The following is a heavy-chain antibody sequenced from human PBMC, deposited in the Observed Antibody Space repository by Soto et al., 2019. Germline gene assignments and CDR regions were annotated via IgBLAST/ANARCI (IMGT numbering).Heavy chain of an antibody. J-gene: IGHJ4*02. CDR3: ARESEDLTSNFDY. Sequence: SETLSLTCAVYGGSFSDYFWTWIRQPPGKGLEWVGEINHSGSTNFNPSLKSRVAISADTSRNQFSLRVTSVTAEDTAVYYCARESEDLTSNFDYWGQGTLVTVSS. CDR2: INHSGST. V-gene: IGHV4-34*01. CDR1: GGSFSDYF.